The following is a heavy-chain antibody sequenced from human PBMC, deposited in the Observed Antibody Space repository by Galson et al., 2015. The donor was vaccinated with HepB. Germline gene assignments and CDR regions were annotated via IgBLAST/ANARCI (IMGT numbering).Heavy chain of an antibody. J-gene: IGHJ2*01. Sequence: SLRLSCAASGFTFSSYSMNWVRQAPGKGLEWVSSISSSSSYIYYADSVKGRFTISRDNAKNSLYLQMNSLRAEDTAVYYCARDLRSGGSDFQHWYFDLWGRGTLVTVSS. CDR2: ISSSSSYI. CDR1: GFTFSSYS. V-gene: IGHV3-21*01. CDR3: ARDLRSGGSDFQHWYFDL. D-gene: IGHD2-15*01.